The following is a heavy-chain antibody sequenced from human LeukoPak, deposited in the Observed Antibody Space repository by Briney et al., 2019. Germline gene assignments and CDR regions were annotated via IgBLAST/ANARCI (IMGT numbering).Heavy chain of an antibody. CDR1: GFTFSSYA. CDR2: ISGSGGST. D-gene: IGHD6-19*01. CDR3: AKVPRYSSGWYSTMIVGGKVWFDP. J-gene: IGHJ5*02. Sequence: GGSLRLSCAASGFTFSSYAMSWVRQAPGKGLEWVSAISGSGGSTYYADSVKGRFTISRDNSKNTLYLQMNSLRAEDTAVYCCAKVPRYSSGWYSTMIVGGKVWFDPWGQGTLVTVSS. V-gene: IGHV3-23*01.